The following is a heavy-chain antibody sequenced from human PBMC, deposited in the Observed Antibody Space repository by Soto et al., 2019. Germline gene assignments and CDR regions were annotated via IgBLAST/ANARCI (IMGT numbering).Heavy chain of an antibody. D-gene: IGHD2-15*01. V-gene: IGHV4-31*03. CDR1: GGSISRGAYF. Sequence: SETLSLTCSVSGGSISRGAYFWTWIRQFPGKGLEWIAYISYTGATYYNPSLKSRVTILADTPKNQFSLKLNSVTSADTAVYYCARGGPVSVSPAWQLLGYFDYWGQGTLVTVSS. J-gene: IGHJ4*02. CDR2: ISYTGAT. CDR3: ARGGPVSVSPAWQLLGYFDY.